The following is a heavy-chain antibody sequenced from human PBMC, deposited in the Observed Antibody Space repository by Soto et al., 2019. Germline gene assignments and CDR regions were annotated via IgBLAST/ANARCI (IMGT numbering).Heavy chain of an antibody. CDR3: ARVSGYYLPDY. CDR1: GYTFTNYA. D-gene: IGHD5-12*01. Sequence: ASVKVSCKASGYTFTNYAMHWVRQAPGQRLEWMGGINAGDGDTKYSQEFQGSVTITGATSASTAHMELSSLRSEDTAVYYCARVSGYYLPDYWGQGTLVPVSS. V-gene: IGHV1-3*01. J-gene: IGHJ4*02. CDR2: INAGDGDT.